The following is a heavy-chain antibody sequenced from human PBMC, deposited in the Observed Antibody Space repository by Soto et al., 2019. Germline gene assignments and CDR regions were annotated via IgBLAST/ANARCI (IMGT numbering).Heavy chain of an antibody. Sequence: RASVKVSCKASGYTFSNDYIHWVRQAPGQGLEWMGIINPSGRNTGYAQKFQGSVTMTRDTSTSTVYMELSSLRPEDTATYFCGGTKRWLRFLGGFDYWGPGTMVTVYS. D-gene: IGHD3-3*01. CDR1: GYTFSNDY. V-gene: IGHV1-46*01. CDR3: GGTKRWLRFLGGFDY. CDR2: INPSGRNT. J-gene: IGHJ4*02.